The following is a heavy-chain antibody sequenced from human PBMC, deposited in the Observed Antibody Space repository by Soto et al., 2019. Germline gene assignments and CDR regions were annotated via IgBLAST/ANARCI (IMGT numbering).Heavy chain of an antibody. Sequence: ESGGGLVQPGRSLRLSCAASGFTFDDYAMHWVRQAPGKGLEWVSGISWNSGSIGYADSVKGRFTISRDNAKNSLYLQMNSLRAEDTALYYCAKDAGYNDAFDIWGQRTMVTDSS. D-gene: IGHD5-12*01. J-gene: IGHJ3*02. CDR1: GFTFDDYA. CDR3: AKDAGYNDAFDI. CDR2: ISWNSGSI. V-gene: IGHV3-9*01.